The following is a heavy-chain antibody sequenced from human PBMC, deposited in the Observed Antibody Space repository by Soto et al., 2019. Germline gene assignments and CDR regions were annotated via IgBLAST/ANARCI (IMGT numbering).Heavy chain of an antibody. CDR3: ARVGPAHYYDSSGYYSPLDY. V-gene: IGHV1-69*01. J-gene: IGHJ4*02. Sequence: QVQLVQSGAEVKKPGSSVKVSCKASGDTFSSYAINWVRQAPGQGLEWMGGIIPMFGTANYAQKFKGRVTITAGESTGTVYMELISLRSEDTAVYYCARVGPAHYYDSSGYYSPLDYWGQGTLVTVSS. D-gene: IGHD3-22*01. CDR1: GDTFSSYA. CDR2: IIPMFGTA.